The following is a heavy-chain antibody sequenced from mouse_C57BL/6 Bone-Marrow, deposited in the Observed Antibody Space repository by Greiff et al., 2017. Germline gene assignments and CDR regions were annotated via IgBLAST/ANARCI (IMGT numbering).Heavy chain of an antibody. D-gene: IGHD4-1*01. CDR3: ARANWDFAY. Sequence: EVMLVESGGGLVKPGGSLKLSCAASGFTFSSYAMSWVRQTPEKRLEWVATISDGGSYTYYPDNVKGRFTISRDNAKNNLYLQMSNLKSEDTAMYYCARANWDFAYWGQGTLVTVSA. CDR1: GFTFSSYA. V-gene: IGHV5-4*03. CDR2: ISDGGSYT. J-gene: IGHJ3*01.